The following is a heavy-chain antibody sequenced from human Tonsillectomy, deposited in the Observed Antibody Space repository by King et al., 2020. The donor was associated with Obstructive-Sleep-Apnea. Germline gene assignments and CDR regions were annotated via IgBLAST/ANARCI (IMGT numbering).Heavy chain of an antibody. Sequence: QLVQSGGEVKKPGASVKVSCKAFGYSFTSHGINWVLQAPGQGLEWMGWISGYNGNRKDAQKFQGRVSMTTDTSTSTAYLELKSLRSDDTAVYYCAIDQGGDDFPSYFDYWGQGTLVTVSS. CDR2: ISGYNGNR. D-gene: IGHD2-21*02. J-gene: IGHJ4*02. V-gene: IGHV1-18*04. CDR3: AIDQGGDDFPSYFDY. CDR1: GYSFTSHG.